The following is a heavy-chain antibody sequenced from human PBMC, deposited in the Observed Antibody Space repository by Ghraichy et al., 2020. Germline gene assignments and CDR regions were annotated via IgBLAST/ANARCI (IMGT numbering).Heavy chain of an antibody. CDR3: ARYSNYPNHYGMDV. CDR2: FSGYNGNT. D-gene: IGHD4-11*01. V-gene: IGHV1-18*01. CDR1: GYTFTSYG. Sequence: ASVKVSCKASGYTFTSYGISWVRQAPGQGLEWMGWFSGYNGNTNYAQKVQGRVTMTTDTSTTTVYMELRSLRSDDTAVYYCARYSNYPNHYGMDVWGQGTTVTVSS. J-gene: IGHJ6*02.